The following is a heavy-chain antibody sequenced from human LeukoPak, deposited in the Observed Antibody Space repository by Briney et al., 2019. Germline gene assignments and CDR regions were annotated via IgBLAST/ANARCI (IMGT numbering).Heavy chain of an antibody. CDR2: INHSGST. D-gene: IGHD3-10*01. Sequence: SETLSLTCAVYGGSFSGYYWSWIRQPPGKGLEWIGEINHSGSTNYNPSLKSRVTISVDTSKNQFSLKLSSVTAAGTAVYYCARVSSSGSYHNRLDYWGQGTLVTVSS. CDR3: ARVSSSGSYHNRLDY. V-gene: IGHV4-34*01. CDR1: GGSFSGYY. J-gene: IGHJ4*02.